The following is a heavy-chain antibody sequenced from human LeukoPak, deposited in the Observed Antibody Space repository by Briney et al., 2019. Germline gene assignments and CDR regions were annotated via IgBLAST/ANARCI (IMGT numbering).Heavy chain of an antibody. J-gene: IGHJ6*03. CDR1: GGPISSYY. V-gene: IGHV4-59*01. CDR3: ARTHDFWSGYYYMDV. Sequence: SETLSLTCTVSGGPISSYYWSWIRQPPGKGLEWIGYIYYSGSTNYNPSLKSRVTISVDTSKNQFSLKLSSVTAADTAVYYCARTHDFWSGYYYMDVWGKGTTVTVSS. D-gene: IGHD3-3*01. CDR2: IYYSGST.